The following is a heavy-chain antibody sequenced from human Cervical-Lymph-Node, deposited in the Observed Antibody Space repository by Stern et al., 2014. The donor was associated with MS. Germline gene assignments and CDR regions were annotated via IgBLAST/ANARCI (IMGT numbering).Heavy chain of an antibody. J-gene: IGHJ4*02. V-gene: IGHV1-46*01. CDR2: INPSGDSA. Sequence: QLVQSGAEVKKPGASVKVSCKASGYTFTSHYMHWVRQAPGQGLEWVGIINPSGDSAIYAQKFQGRVTMTRDTSTSTVYMELSSLRSEDTAVYYCASGTGSKRPTGNYWGQGTLVTVSS. D-gene: IGHD3/OR15-3a*01. CDR1: GYTFTSHY. CDR3: ASGTGSKRPTGNY.